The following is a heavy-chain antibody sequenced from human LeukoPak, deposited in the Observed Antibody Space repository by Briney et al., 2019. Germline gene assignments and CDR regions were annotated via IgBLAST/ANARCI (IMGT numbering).Heavy chain of an antibody. D-gene: IGHD5-24*01. V-gene: IGHV3-21*01. J-gene: IGHJ4*02. CDR3: ARARSGRDGYNLFFDY. CDR2: ISSSSSYI. CDR1: GFTFSSYS. Sequence: PGGSLRLSCAASGFTFSSYSMNWVRQAPGKGLEWVSSISSSSSYIYYADSVKGRFTISRDNAKNSLYLQMNSLRAEDTAVYYCARARSGRDGYNLFFDYWGQGTLVTVSS.